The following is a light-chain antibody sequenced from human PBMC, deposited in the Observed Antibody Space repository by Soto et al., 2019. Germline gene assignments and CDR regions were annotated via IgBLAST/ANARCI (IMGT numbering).Light chain of an antibody. Sequence: EIVLTQSPGTLSLSPGERATLSCRASQSVRSSYLAWYQQKPGQAPRLLIYGASIRATGIPDRFGGSGSGTEFTLTISSLQSEDFAVYYCQQYNNWPPTFGQGTKVDIK. V-gene: IGKV3-20*01. CDR3: QQYNNWPPT. CDR1: QSVRSSY. CDR2: GAS. J-gene: IGKJ1*01.